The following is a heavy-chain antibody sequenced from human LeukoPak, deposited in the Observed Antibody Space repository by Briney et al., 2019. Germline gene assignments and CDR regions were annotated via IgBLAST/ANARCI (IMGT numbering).Heavy chain of an antibody. CDR3: ARRRKYCIRTSCYSADGFDY. D-gene: IGHD2-2*01. V-gene: IGHV1-2*06. J-gene: IGHJ4*02. Sequence: ASVKVSCKASGYTFTGYYMHWVRQAPGQGLEWMGRINPNSGGTNYAQKFQGRVTMTRDTSISTAYMELSRLRSDDTAVYYCARRRKYCIRTSCYSADGFDYWGQGTPVTVSS. CDR1: GYTFTGYY. CDR2: INPNSGGT.